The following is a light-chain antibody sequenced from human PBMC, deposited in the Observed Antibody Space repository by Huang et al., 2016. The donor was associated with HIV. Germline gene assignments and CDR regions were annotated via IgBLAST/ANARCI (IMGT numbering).Light chain of an antibody. CDR2: DTS. Sequence: DIQMTQSPSSLSASVGDRVTITCRASQDISNYLAWYQQKPGKVPKLLIYDTSILQSGGPSRFSGSGSGADFTLTISSLQPEDVATYYCQMYNSASCTFGQGTKLEIK. CDR1: QDISNY. CDR3: QMYNSASCT. V-gene: IGKV1-27*01. J-gene: IGKJ2*02.